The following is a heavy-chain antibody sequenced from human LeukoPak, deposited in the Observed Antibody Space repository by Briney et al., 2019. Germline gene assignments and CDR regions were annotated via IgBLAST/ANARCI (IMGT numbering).Heavy chain of an antibody. CDR2: INHSGST. CDR3: ARFSRAVTTFDY. Sequence: SKTLSLTCAVYGGSFSGYYWSWIRQPPGKGLEWIGEINHSGSTNYNPSLKSRVTISVDTSKNQFSLKLSSVTAADTAVYYCARFSRAVTTFDYWGQGTLVTASS. V-gene: IGHV4-34*01. CDR1: GGSFSGYY. D-gene: IGHD4-17*01. J-gene: IGHJ4*02.